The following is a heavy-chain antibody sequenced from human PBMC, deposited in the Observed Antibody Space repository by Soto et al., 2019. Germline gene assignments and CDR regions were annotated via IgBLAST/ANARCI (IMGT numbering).Heavy chain of an antibody. D-gene: IGHD3-22*01. CDR2: IYGSGTT. CDR3: ARARSPYNYDNTGYFLIDP. J-gene: IGHJ5*02. CDR1: GGSMRNYF. Sequence: PSETLSLTCSVSGGSMRNYFWNWIRQPPGKGLEWIGYIYGSGTTKYNPSFGSRVTISLDTSRSQFSLNLKSVTAADTAVYYCARARSPYNYDNTGYFLIDPWGQGALVTVSS. V-gene: IGHV4-59*01.